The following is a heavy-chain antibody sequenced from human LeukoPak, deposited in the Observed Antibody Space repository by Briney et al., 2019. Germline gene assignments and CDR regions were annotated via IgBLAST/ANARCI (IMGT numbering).Heavy chain of an antibody. CDR3: ARALTYYYDSSADWFDP. CDR2: INPNSGGT. D-gene: IGHD3-22*01. V-gene: IGHV1-2*02. Sequence: ASVKVSCKASGYTFTGYYMHWVRQAPGQGLERMGWINPNSGGTNYAQKFQGRVTMTRNTSISTAYMELSSLRSEDTAVYYCARALTYYYDSSADWFDPWGQGTLVTVSS. J-gene: IGHJ5*02. CDR1: GYTFTGYY.